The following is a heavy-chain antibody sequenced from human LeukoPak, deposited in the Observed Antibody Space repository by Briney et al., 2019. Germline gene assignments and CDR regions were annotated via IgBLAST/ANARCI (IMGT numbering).Heavy chain of an antibody. D-gene: IGHD2-21*02. CDR1: GFTFGRHW. J-gene: IGHJ3*02. CDR3: ARDLWCGADCYGTFDI. Sequence: GGSLRLSCAASGFTFGRHWMSWVRQAPGKGPEWVANIKQDGSQRYYVDSVKGRFTISRDNSKNTLYLQMNSLRAEDTAVYYCARDLWCGADCYGTFDIWGQGTMVSVSS. CDR2: IKQDGSQR. V-gene: IGHV3-7*01.